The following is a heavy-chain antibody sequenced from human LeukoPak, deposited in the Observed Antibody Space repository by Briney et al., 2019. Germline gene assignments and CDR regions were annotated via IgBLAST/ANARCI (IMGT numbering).Heavy chain of an antibody. J-gene: IGHJ6*03. Sequence: PGGSLRLSCAASGFTFSSYSMNWVRQAPGKGLEWVSYISSTSTIYYADSVKGRFTISRDNAKNSLYLQMNSLRAEDTAVYYCARDPNYYMDVWGKGTTVTVSS. CDR1: GFTFSSYS. CDR3: ARDPNYYMDV. CDR2: ISSTSTI. V-gene: IGHV3-48*04.